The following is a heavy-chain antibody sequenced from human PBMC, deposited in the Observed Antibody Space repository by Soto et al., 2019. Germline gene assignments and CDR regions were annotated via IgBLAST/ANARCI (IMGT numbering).Heavy chain of an antibody. D-gene: IGHD4-17*01. CDR2: ISGNGEII. J-gene: IGHJ4*02. CDR3: ARDVDADFRTDFDY. CDR1: GFTFSDYY. V-gene: IGHV3-11*01. Sequence: GFTFSDYYIHWIRRAPGKGLEWISYISGNGEIIQYAASARGRFTISRDNAENSVYLEMDSLRAEDTALYYCARDVDADFRTDFDYWGRGTLVTVSS.